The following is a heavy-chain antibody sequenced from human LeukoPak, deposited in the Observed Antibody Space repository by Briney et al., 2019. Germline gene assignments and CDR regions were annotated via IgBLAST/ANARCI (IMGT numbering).Heavy chain of an antibody. CDR1: GFTFSTTA. Sequence: GGSLRLSCAASGFTFSTTAMSWVRQAPGKGLEWVSSISGSGGSTYYADSVQGRFTISRDNSKNTLYLRLNRLRAEDTAVYYCAKGSADVRPYYFDFWVQGALVIVCS. V-gene: IGHV3-23*01. D-gene: IGHD2-15*01. CDR3: AKGSADVRPYYFDF. CDR2: ISGSGGST. J-gene: IGHJ4*02.